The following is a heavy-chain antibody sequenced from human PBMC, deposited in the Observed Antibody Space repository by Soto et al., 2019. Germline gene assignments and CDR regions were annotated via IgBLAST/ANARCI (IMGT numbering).Heavy chain of an antibody. V-gene: IGHV4-34*01. CDR2: INHSGTT. Sequence: QVQLQQWGAGLLKASETLSLTCAVYGGSFSGYYWSWIRQPPGKGLEWIGEINHSGTTKYSPSLKSLVTISVDTSKNQVSLKLGSVTAAETAVYYCASPSRFDSSGYYFASWGQGTQVTVSS. J-gene: IGHJ4*02. CDR3: ASPSRFDSSGYYFAS. D-gene: IGHD3-22*01. CDR1: GGSFSGYY.